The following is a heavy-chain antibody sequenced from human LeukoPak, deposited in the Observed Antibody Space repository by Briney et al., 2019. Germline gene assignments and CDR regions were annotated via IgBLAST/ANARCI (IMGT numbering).Heavy chain of an antibody. Sequence: SETLSLTCTVSGYSISSGYYRGWIRQPPGKGLEWIGSIYHSGSTYYNPSLKSRVTISVDTSKNQFSLKLSSVTAADTAVYYCARIVSYYYYYMDVWGKGTTVTVSS. D-gene: IGHD2-15*01. J-gene: IGHJ6*03. CDR1: GYSISSGYY. V-gene: IGHV4-38-2*02. CDR2: IYHSGST. CDR3: ARIVSYYYYYMDV.